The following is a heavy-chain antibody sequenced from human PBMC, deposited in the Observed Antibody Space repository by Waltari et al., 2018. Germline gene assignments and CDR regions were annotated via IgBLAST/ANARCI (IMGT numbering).Heavy chain of an antibody. CDR1: GFPFTDYW. CDR2: INKDGTDK. D-gene: IGHD5-18*01. Sequence: EVQLVDSGGGLVQPGESLSLSCATSGFPFTDYWMSWLRQAPGQGPEWVATINKDGTDKYYVDSVEGRFTISRDNAKNSLYLQMNSLRAEDTALYYCRVYSHGPFDVWGQGTMVTVSS. CDR3: RVYSHGPFDV. J-gene: IGHJ3*01. V-gene: IGHV3-7*01.